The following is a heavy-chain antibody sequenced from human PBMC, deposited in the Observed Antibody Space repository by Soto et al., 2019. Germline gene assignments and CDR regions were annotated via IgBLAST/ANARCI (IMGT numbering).Heavy chain of an antibody. CDR1: GFTFSSYW. CDR3: VRTSLVVAAATREDY. CDR2: INSDGSST. D-gene: IGHD2-15*01. Sequence: EVQLVASGGGLVQPGGSLRLSCAASGFTFSSYWMHWVRQAPGKGLVWVSRINSDGSSTSYADSVKGRVTISRDNAKNTLYLQMNSLRAEDTAVYYCVRTSLVVAAATREDYWGQGTLVTVSS. J-gene: IGHJ4*02. V-gene: IGHV3-74*01.